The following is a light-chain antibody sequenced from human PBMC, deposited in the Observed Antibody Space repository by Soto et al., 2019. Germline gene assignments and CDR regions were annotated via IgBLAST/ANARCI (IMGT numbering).Light chain of an antibody. Sequence: DIQMTQSPSSLSASVGDRVTITCRASQSIATYLNWYQQKPGKAPKLLIYAASILQTGGPSRFSGSGSGTDFTLTITGLQPDDFANYYSQQSYSAPFTFGGGTKV. CDR3: QQSYSAPFT. CDR2: AAS. CDR1: QSIATY. J-gene: IGKJ4*01. V-gene: IGKV1-39*01.